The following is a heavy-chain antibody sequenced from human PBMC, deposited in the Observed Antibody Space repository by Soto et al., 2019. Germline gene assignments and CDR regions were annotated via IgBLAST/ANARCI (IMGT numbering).Heavy chain of an antibody. CDR3: AKARPITMIVVVLNPVDY. CDR1: VFTFSIYA. CDR2: ISGSGGST. Sequence: GGSLLLSCAASVFTFSIYAMSWVRQAPGKGLEWVSVISGSGGSTYYADSVKGRFTISRDNSKNTLYLQMNSLRAEDTAVYYCAKARPITMIVVVLNPVDYWGQGTMVTVSS. V-gene: IGHV3-23*01. D-gene: IGHD3-22*01. J-gene: IGHJ4*02.